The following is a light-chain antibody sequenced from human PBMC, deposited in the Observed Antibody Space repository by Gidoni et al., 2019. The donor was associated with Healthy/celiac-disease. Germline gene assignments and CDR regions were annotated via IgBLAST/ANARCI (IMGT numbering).Light chain of an antibody. Sequence: DIQITQSPSSLSASVGDRVTITCRARQRISSYLNLYQQKPGKAHKLLIYDSSSLQSGVPSRFSGSGSGTDFTLTISSLQPEDFATYYCQQSYSNPITFGQGTRLEIK. J-gene: IGKJ5*01. CDR2: DSS. CDR1: QRISSY. CDR3: QQSYSNPIT. V-gene: IGKV1-39*01.